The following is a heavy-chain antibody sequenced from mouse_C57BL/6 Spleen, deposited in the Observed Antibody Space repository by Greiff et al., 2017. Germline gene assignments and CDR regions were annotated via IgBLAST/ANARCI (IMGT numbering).Heavy chain of an antibody. V-gene: IGHV1-43*01. CDR1: GYSFTGYY. Sequence: VQLQQSGPELVKPGASVKISCKASGYSFTGYYMHWVKQSSEKSLEWIGEINPSTGGTSYNQKFKGKATLTVDKSSSTAYMQLKSLTSEDSAVYYCARDYGIYFDYWGQGTTLTVSS. J-gene: IGHJ2*01. CDR2: INPSTGGT. D-gene: IGHD1-1*01. CDR3: ARDYGIYFDY.